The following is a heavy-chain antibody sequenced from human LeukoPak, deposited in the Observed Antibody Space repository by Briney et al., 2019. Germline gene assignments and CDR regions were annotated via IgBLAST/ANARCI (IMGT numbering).Heavy chain of an antibody. CDR1: GFTFSSYC. V-gene: IGHV3-23*01. Sequence: GGSLRLSCAASGFTFSSYCMSWVRQAPGKGLEWVSDISGSGGSTYYADSVKGRFTISRDNSKNTLYLRMDALGADDTAIYYCAKARETNGFYRYFDYWGQGTLVTVS. CDR2: ISGSGGST. J-gene: IGHJ4*02. CDR3: AKARETNGFYRYFDY. D-gene: IGHD2-8*01.